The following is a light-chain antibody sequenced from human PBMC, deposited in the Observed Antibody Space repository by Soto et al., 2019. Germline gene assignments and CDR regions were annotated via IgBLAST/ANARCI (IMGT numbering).Light chain of an antibody. V-gene: IGKV3-11*01. CDR2: DAA. CDR1: QSVTTY. J-gene: IGKJ5*01. Sequence: ELVLTQSPATLSLSPGERANISCRASQSVTTYLAWYQQKPGQAPRLLIYDAADRATGIPARFSGSGSGTDFTLTISSLEPEDFAVYYCRQRSNWPPSITFGQGTRLEIK. CDR3: RQRSNWPPSIT.